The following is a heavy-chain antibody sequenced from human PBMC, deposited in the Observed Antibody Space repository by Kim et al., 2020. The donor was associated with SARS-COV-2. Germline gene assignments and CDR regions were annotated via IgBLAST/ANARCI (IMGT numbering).Heavy chain of an antibody. D-gene: IGHD3-10*01. CDR2: INHSGST. Sequence: SETLSLTCAVYGGSFSGYYWSWIRQPPGKGLEWIGEINHSGSTNYNPSLKSRVTISVDTSKNQFSLKLSSVTAADTAVYYCARAGSYYHFLGYWGQGTLVTVSS. V-gene: IGHV4-34*01. J-gene: IGHJ4*02. CDR1: GGSFSGYY. CDR3: ARAGSYYHFLGY.